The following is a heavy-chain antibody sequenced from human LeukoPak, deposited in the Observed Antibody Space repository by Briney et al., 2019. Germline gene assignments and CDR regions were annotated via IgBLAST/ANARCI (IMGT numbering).Heavy chain of an antibody. J-gene: IGHJ4*02. D-gene: IGHD7-27*01. V-gene: IGHV3-48*03. CDR2: ISSSARTI. CDR3: ARDYWGFGDH. Sequence: GGSLRLSCVVPGFTFSIYEMNWVRQAPGKGLEWVSYISSSARTIYYADSVKGRFTISRDNAKNSLYLQMNSPRTEDTAVYYCARDYWGFGDHWGQGALVTVSS. CDR1: GFTFSIYE.